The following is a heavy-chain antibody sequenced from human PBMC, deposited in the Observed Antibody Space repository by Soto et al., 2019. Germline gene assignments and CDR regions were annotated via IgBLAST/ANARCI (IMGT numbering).Heavy chain of an antibody. V-gene: IGHV3-23*01. Sequence: EVQLLESGGGLVQPGGSLRLSCAASGFTFSSYAMSWVRQAPGKGLEWVSAIRGSGGSTYYADSVKGRFTISRDNSKNTLYLQMNSLRAEDTAVYYCAKVSATGRYYYYYMDVWGKGTTVTVSS. J-gene: IGHJ6*03. D-gene: IGHD2-15*01. CDR1: GFTFSSYA. CDR2: IRGSGGST. CDR3: AKVSATGRYYYYYMDV.